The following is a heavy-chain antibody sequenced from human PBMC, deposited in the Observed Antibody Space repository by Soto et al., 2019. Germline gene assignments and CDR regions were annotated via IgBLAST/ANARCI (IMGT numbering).Heavy chain of an antibody. D-gene: IGHD3-16*01. V-gene: IGHV4-59*01. CDR2: MYYNGNI. J-gene: IGHJ5*02. CDR1: GGSISNYY. Sequence: SETLSLTCNVSGGSISNYYWTWVRQSPEKGLEWIGYMYYNGNINYNPSLKSRVTISIDTSKNQFSLTLKSVTAADTAVYYCASGGNWFDPWGQGVLVTSPQ. CDR3: ASGGNWFDP.